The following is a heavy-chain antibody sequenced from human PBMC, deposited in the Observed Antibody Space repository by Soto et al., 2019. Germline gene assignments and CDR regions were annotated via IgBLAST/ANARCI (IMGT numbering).Heavy chain of an antibody. D-gene: IGHD6-6*01. V-gene: IGHV3-7*01. Sequence: EVQLVESGGGLVQPGGSLRLSCAASGFTFNRYWMGWVRQAPGKGPEWLANIKQDGSERYYVVSVKGRFTISRDNVKNSVYLQMNSLRAEDTAVYYCTRTISALPGDDYWGQGTLVTVSS. CDR2: IKQDGSER. CDR1: GFTFNRYW. CDR3: TRTISALPGDDY. J-gene: IGHJ4*02.